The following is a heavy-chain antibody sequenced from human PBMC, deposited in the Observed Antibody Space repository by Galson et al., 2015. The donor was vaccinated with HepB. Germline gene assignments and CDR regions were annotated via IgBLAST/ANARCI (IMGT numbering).Heavy chain of an antibody. CDR1: GFTFSTYC. Sequence: SLRLSCAASGFTFSTYCMTWVRQGPGKGLEWVANIKKDGDEKYYVESVKGRFIISRDNAKNSLYLQMNTLRAEDTAVYYCARNSGKYSRLPYDYWGQGTLVTVSS. CDR2: IKKDGDEK. J-gene: IGHJ4*02. D-gene: IGHD1-26*01. V-gene: IGHV3-7*03. CDR3: ARNSGKYSRLPYDY.